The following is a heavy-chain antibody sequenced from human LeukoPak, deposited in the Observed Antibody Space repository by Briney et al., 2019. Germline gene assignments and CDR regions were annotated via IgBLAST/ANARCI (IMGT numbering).Heavy chain of an antibody. V-gene: IGHV4-59*01. CDR1: GGSLCGYY. J-gene: IGHJ4*02. D-gene: IGHD4-17*01. CDR3: ARDLRTGWTTALSN. Sequence: KPSETLSLACTVSGGSLCGYYWSWIRQPPGKGLEWIGYISSSGSTKYNPSLKSRVTTSLDTSKNQFSLKLTSVTAADTAVYYCARDLRTGWTTALSNWGQGTLVTVSS. CDR2: ISSSGST.